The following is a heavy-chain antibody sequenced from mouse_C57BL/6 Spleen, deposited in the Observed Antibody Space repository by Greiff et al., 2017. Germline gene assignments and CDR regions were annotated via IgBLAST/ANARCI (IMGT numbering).Heavy chain of an antibody. J-gene: IGHJ3*01. Sequence: QVHVKQSGPGILQPSQTLSLTCSFSGFSLSTFGMGVGWIRQPSGKGLEWLAHIWWDDDKYYNPALKSRLTISKDTSKNQVFLKIANVDTADTATYYCARIAHYSNYVAWFAYWGQGTLVTVSA. CDR1: GFSLSTFGMG. D-gene: IGHD2-5*01. V-gene: IGHV8-8*01. CDR2: IWWDDDK. CDR3: ARIAHYSNYVAWFAY.